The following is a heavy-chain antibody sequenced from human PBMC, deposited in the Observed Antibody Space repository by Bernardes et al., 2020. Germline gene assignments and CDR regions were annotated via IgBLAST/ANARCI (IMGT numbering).Heavy chain of an antibody. J-gene: IGHJ6*04. D-gene: IGHD2-2*03. CDR3: ARDGKCSSTSSSLDCYGMDI. CDR1: GYTFTGYY. V-gene: IGHV1-2*06. Sequence: ASVKVSCKASGYTFTGYYMHWVRQAPGQGLEWMGRINPNSGGPNYAQKFQGRVTMTRDTSISTAYMELSRLRSDDTAVYYCARDGKCSSTSSSLDCYGMDIWGKGTTVTGSS. CDR2: INPNSGGP.